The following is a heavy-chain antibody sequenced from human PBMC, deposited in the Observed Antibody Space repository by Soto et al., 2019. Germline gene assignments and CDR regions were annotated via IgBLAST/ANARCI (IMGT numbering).Heavy chain of an antibody. CDR1: GGSFSGYY. J-gene: IGHJ6*01. V-gene: IGHV4-34*01. CDR2: INHSGST. CDR3: ARGVLLRFGPHRAGGMDV. Sequence: TSETLSLTCAVYGGSFSGYYWSWIRQPPGKGLEWIGEINHSGSTNYNPSLKSRVTISVDTSKNQFSLKLSSVTAADTAVYYCARGVLLRFGPHRAGGMDVWGQGTTVT. D-gene: IGHD3-10*01.